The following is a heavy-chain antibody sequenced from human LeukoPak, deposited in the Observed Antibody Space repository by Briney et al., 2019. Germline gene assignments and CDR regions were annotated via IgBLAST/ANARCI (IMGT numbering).Heavy chain of an antibody. CDR2: INPNSGGT. D-gene: IGHD4-17*01. CDR1: GYTFTGYY. Sequence: GASVKVSCKASGYTFTGYYMHWVRQAPGQGREWMGWINPNSGGTNYAQKFQGRVTITRDTSIVTAYMELSRLRSDDTAVYYCARDRNGDYNGDFDYWGQGTLVTVSS. J-gene: IGHJ4*02. CDR3: ARDRNGDYNGDFDY. V-gene: IGHV1-2*02.